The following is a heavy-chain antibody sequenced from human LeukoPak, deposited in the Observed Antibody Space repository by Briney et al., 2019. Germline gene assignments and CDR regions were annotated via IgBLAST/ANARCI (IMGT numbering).Heavy chain of an antibody. V-gene: IGHV1-2*02. CDR1: GYTFTGYY. Sequence: GASVKVSCKASGYTFTGYYMHWVRQAPGQGLEWMGWINPNSGGTNYAQKFQGRVTMTRDTSISTAYMELSRLRSDDTAVYYCAREGGLNYYDSSGPGDYWGQGTLVTVSS. CDR3: AREGGLNYYDSSGPGDY. CDR2: INPNSGGT. J-gene: IGHJ4*02. D-gene: IGHD3-22*01.